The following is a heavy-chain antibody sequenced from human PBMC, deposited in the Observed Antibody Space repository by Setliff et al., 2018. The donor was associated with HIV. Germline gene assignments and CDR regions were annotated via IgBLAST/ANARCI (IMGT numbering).Heavy chain of an antibody. J-gene: IGHJ3*02. Sequence: SETLSLTCTISGGSFGVYRWSWIRQSAGRGLEWIGRIDSSGTTDYKPSLKGRVAISVDTSRNQFSLRVTSVTAADTAVYYCARFPLLHKNAFDIWGQGTMVTVSS. CDR3: ARFPLLHKNAFDI. V-gene: IGHV4-4*07. D-gene: IGHD2-15*01. CDR1: GGSFGVYR. CDR2: IDSSGTT.